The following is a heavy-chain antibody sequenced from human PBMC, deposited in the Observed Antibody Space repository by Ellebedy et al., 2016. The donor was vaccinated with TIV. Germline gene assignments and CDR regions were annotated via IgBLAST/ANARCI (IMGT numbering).Heavy chain of an antibody. J-gene: IGHJ4*02. CDR1: GFIFSSYA. D-gene: IGHD2-2*01. Sequence: GGSLRLXXAASGFIFSSYAMNWVRQAPGKGLEWVSVITRSGGGIYYAESVKGRFTISRDDSKNTLYLQTNSLRAEDTAVYYCAKGLGYCSSASCYEDYWGQGTLVTVSS. V-gene: IGHV3-23*01. CDR2: ITRSGGGI. CDR3: AKGLGYCSSASCYEDY.